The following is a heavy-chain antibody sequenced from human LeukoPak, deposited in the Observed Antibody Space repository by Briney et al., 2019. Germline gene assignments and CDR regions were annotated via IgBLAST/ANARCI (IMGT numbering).Heavy chain of an antibody. CDR2: ISAYNGNT. J-gene: IGHJ4*02. CDR1: GYTFTSYG. Sequence: ASVKVSCKASGYTFTSYGISWVRQAPGQGLEWMGWISAYNGNTNYAQKLQGRVTMTTDTSTSTAYLELRSLRSDDTAVYYCARVGTSYWLDIAAAGTYQYYFDYWGQGTLVTVSS. CDR3: ARVGTSYWLDIAAAGTYQYYFDY. D-gene: IGHD6-13*01. V-gene: IGHV1-18*01.